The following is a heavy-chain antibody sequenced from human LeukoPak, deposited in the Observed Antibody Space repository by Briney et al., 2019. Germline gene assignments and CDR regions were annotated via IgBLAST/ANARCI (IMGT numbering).Heavy chain of an antibody. CDR2: IYYSGST. CDR3: ARAQSHVGYAEADY. V-gene: IGHV4-59*01. CDR1: GGSIRTYY. D-gene: IGHD5-12*01. Sequence: PSETLSLTCTVSGGSIRTYYWSWIRQPPGKGLEWIGFIYYSGSTKYNPSLKSRVTISVDTSKNQFSLKLSSVTAADTAVYYCARAQSHVGYAEADYWGQGTLVTVSS. J-gene: IGHJ4*02.